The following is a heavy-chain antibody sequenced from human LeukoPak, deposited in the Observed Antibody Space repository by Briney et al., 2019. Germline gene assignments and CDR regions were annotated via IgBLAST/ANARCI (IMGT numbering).Heavy chain of an antibody. CDR2: IDPSDSYT. D-gene: IGHD6-13*01. J-gene: IGHJ4*02. V-gene: IGHV5-10-1*01. CDR3: ARGLYTSSAYYFDY. Sequence: GESLKISCKGSGYSFTSYWITWVRPMPGKGLEWMGRIDPSDSYTNYSPSFQGHVTISADKSNSTAYLQWSSLKASDTAMYYCARGLYTSSAYYFDYWGQGTLVTVSS. CDR1: GYSFTSYW.